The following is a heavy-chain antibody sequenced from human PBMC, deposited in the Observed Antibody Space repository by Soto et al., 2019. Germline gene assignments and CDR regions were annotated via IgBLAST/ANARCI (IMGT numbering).Heavy chain of an antibody. CDR3: AAETTASRGPPDY. J-gene: IGHJ4*02. D-gene: IGHD1-1*01. CDR1: GAPISSGGYH. CDR2: IYYTGRT. V-gene: IGHV4-31*03. Sequence: QVQLQESGPGLVKPSQTLSLTCSVSGAPISSGGYHWSWIRQHPGKGLEYIGYIYYTGRTSYNPSLMSRVTISFDTSKNQVSLQLTSVTAADTAVYYCAAETTASRGPPDYWGQGTLVTVSS.